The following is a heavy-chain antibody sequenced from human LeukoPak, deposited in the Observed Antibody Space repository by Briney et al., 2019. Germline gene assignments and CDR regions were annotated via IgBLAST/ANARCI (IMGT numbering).Heavy chain of an antibody. Sequence: SETLSLTCTVSGGSISSSSYYWGWLRQPPGKGLEGIGSIYYSGSTYYNPSLKSRVTISVDTSKNQFSLKLSSVTAADTAVYYCARGLYYYDSSGYYYVYYFDYWGQGTLVTVSS. CDR1: GGSISSSSYY. CDR2: IYYSGST. CDR3: ARGLYYYDSSGYYYVYYFDY. J-gene: IGHJ4*02. V-gene: IGHV4-39*01. D-gene: IGHD3-22*01.